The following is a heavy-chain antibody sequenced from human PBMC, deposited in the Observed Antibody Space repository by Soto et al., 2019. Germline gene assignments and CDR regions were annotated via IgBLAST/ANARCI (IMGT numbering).Heavy chain of an antibody. J-gene: IGHJ4*02. Sequence: VGSLRLSCAASGFTFSSYAMHWVRQAPGKGLEWVAVISYDGSNKYYADSVKGRFTISRDNSKNTLYLQMNSLRAEDTAVYYCAREDYYDSSGFDYYFDYWGQGTLVTVSS. D-gene: IGHD3-22*01. CDR2: ISYDGSNK. CDR3: AREDYYDSSGFDYYFDY. V-gene: IGHV3-30-3*01. CDR1: GFTFSSYA.